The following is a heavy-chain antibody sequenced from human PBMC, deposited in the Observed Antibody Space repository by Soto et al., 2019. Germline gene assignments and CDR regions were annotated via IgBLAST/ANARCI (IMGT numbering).Heavy chain of an antibody. CDR3: TTYPYDFWSGYYLDYYYYMDV. Sequence: GGSLRLSCAASGFTFSNAWMSWVRQAPGKGLEWVGRIKSKTDGGTTDYAAPVKGRFTISRDDSKNTLYLQMNSLKTEDTAVYYCTTYPYDFWSGYYLDYYYYMDVWGKGTTVTVSS. CDR1: GFTFSNAW. J-gene: IGHJ6*03. CDR2: IKSKTDGGTT. D-gene: IGHD3-3*01. V-gene: IGHV3-15*01.